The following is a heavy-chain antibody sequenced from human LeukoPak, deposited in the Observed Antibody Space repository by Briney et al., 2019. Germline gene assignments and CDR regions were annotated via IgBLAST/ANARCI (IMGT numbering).Heavy chain of an antibody. Sequence: PGGSLRLSCAASGFTFSAYAMSWVRQAPGKGLEWVSGLTGGGGGTSYADSVKGRFTISRDNSKNTLYLQMNSLRAEDTAAYYCAKDKGAVTGTFDYWGQGTLVTVSS. V-gene: IGHV3-23*01. CDR2: LTGGGGGT. D-gene: IGHD1-14*01. CDR1: GFTFSAYA. J-gene: IGHJ4*02. CDR3: AKDKGAVTGTFDY.